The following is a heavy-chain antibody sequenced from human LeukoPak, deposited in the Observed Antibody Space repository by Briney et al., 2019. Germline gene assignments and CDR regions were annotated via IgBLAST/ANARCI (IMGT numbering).Heavy chain of an antibody. D-gene: IGHD2-15*01. CDR3: AREDLYCSGGSCSETWFDP. J-gene: IGHJ5*02. Sequence: SETLSLTCTVSGGSISSISYYWGWIRQPPGKGLEWIGSMYHNGSTYYNPALKSRVTISVDTSKNQFSLKLSSVTAADTAVYYCAREDLYCSGGSCSETWFDPWGQGTLVTVSS. V-gene: IGHV4-39*07. CDR1: GGSISSISYY. CDR2: MYHNGST.